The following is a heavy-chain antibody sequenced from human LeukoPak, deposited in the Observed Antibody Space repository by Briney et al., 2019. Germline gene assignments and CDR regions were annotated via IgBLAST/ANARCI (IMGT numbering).Heavy chain of an antibody. CDR3: ARSTVTTSAWYYFDY. J-gene: IGHJ4*01. Sequence: GASVKVSCKASGGTLSSYAISWVRQAPGQGLEWMGGIIPIFVTANYAQKFQGRVTITTDESTSTAYMEMSSLGSEEAAVYYCARSTVTTSAWYYFDYWGHGTLVTVSS. V-gene: IGHV1-69*05. D-gene: IGHD4-17*01. CDR1: GGTLSSYA. CDR2: IIPIFVTA.